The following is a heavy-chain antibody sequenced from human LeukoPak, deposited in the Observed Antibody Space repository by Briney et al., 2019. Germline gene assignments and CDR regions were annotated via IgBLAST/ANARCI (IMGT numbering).Heavy chain of an antibody. CDR1: GGSFSGFY. V-gene: IGHV4-34*01. J-gene: IGHJ5*02. CDR2: IKHSGST. CDR3: ARAPCALAHRYSYP. Sequence: SETLSLTCAVYGGSFSGFYWSWIRQPPGKGLEGCGEIKHSGSTNYNTSLQSRVTMSLDTSTNQFSLQLSSLAAAAPAVDYCARAPCALAHRYSYPWG. D-gene: IGHD2-15*01.